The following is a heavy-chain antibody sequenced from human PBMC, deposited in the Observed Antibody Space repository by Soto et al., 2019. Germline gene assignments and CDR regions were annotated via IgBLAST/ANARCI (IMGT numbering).Heavy chain of an antibody. D-gene: IGHD1-26*01. CDR2: FIPMFGTA. V-gene: IGHV1-69*01. Sequence: QVQLVQSGAEVKKPGSSVKVACKASGGTFSRYAITWVRQAPGQGLEWMGGFIPMFGTAHSAQTFQGRVTIPAGSFTNIAAMNLSHLSSEDPAGSCRAREQNTRYSGGFYALMPWGPGTLVTASS. CDR3: AREQNTRYSGGFYALMP. CDR1: GGTFSRYA. J-gene: IGHJ5*02.